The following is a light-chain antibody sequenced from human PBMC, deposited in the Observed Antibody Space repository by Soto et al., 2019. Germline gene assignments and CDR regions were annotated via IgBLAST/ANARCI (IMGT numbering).Light chain of an antibody. CDR2: DAS. Sequence: DIQMTQSPSTLCASVGDRVTITCRASQSISSWLAWYQQKPGKAPKLLIYDASSLESGVPSRFSGSGSGTEFTLTIGSLQPDDFATYYCQQSHSTPITFGQGTRLEIK. CDR3: QQSHSTPIT. J-gene: IGKJ5*01. V-gene: IGKV1-5*01. CDR1: QSISSW.